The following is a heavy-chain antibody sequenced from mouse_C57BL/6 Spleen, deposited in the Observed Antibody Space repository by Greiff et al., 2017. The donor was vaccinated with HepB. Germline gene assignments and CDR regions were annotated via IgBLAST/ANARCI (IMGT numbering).Heavy chain of an antibody. CDR1: GYTFTSYW. J-gene: IGHJ3*01. D-gene: IGHD2-4*01. CDR2: INPSSGYT. V-gene: IGHV1-7*01. Sequence: QVQLQQSGAELAKPGASVKLSCKASGYTFTSYWMHWVKQRPGQGLEWIGYINPSSGYTKYNQKFKDKTTLTADKSSSTAYMQLSSLTYEDSAVYYCARNYDYDGGFPWFAYWGQGTLVTVSA. CDR3: ARNYDYDGGFPWFAY.